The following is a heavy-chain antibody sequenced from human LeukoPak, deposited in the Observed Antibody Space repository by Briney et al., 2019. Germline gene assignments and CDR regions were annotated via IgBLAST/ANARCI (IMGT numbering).Heavy chain of an antibody. J-gene: IGHJ6*03. D-gene: IGHD3-10*01. CDR2: IYYSGST. Sequence: SETLSLTCTVSGGSIKNYYWAWIRQPPGKGLEWIGYIYYSGSTSSNPSLKSRVTISVDTSKNQFSLRLKYVTAADTAVYYCARDVPRGTGYMDVWGKGTTVTVSS. CDR1: GGSIKNYY. CDR3: ARDVPRGTGYMDV. V-gene: IGHV4-59*01.